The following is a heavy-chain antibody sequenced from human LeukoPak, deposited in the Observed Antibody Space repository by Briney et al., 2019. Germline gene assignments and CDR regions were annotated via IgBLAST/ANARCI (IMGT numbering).Heavy chain of an antibody. Sequence: GASVKVSCKASGYTFTSYGISWVRQAPGQGLEWMGWISAYNGNTNYAQRLQGRVTMTTDTSTSTAYMELRSLRSEDTTVYYCATEGYCSGGSCFSFDYWGRGTLVTVSS. V-gene: IGHV1-18*01. CDR3: ATEGYCSGGSCFSFDY. CDR2: ISAYNGNT. D-gene: IGHD2-15*01. J-gene: IGHJ4*02. CDR1: GYTFTSYG.